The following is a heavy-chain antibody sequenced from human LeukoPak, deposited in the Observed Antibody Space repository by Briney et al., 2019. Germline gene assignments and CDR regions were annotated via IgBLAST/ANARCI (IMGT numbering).Heavy chain of an antibody. V-gene: IGHV1-2*02. J-gene: IGHJ5*02. CDR3: ARVNCGSTSCYAWFDP. CDR2: INPNSGGT. CDR1: GYTFTGYY. D-gene: IGHD2-2*01. Sequence: ASVKVSCKASGYTFTGYYMRWVRQAPGQGLEWMGWINPNSGGTNYAQKFQGRVTMTRDTSISTAYMELSRLRSDDTAVYYCARVNCGSTSCYAWFDPWGQGTLVTVSS.